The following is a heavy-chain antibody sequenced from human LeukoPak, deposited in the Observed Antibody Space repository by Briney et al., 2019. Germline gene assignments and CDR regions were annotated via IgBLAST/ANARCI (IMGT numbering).Heavy chain of an antibody. CDR1: GGSISSSSYY. Sequence: SETLSLTCTVSGGSISSSSYYWGWIRRPPGKGLEWIGSIYYSGSTYYNPSLKSRVTISVDTSKNQFSLKLSSVTAADTAVYYCARGQNGMDVWGQGTTVTVSS. CDR3: ARGQNGMDV. CDR2: IYYSGST. V-gene: IGHV4-39*01. D-gene: IGHD2/OR15-2a*01. J-gene: IGHJ6*02.